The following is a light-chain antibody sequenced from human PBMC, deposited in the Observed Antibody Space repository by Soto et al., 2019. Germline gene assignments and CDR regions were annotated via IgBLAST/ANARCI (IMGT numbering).Light chain of an antibody. CDR1: QSVKTY. CDR2: DIS. Sequence: EIVLTQSPGPLSLSPGERATLSCRASQSVKTYLAWYQQNPGQAHRLVIYDISTRATGVQTRISGSGSGTEFTLTISSLQSEDFAVYYCQQYNNWPRTFGQGTKVDIK. CDR3: QQYNNWPRT. V-gene: IGKV3D-15*01. J-gene: IGKJ1*01.